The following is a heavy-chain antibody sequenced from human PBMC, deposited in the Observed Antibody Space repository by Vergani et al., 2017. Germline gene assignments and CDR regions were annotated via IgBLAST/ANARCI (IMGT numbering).Heavy chain of an antibody. CDR2: ISYDGSNK. CDR3: ARFAGAGALSLSV. V-gene: IGHV3-30-3*01. D-gene: IGHD6-19*01. CDR1: GFTFSSYA. J-gene: IGHJ4*02. Sequence: QVQLVESGGGVVQPGRSLRLSCAASGFTFSSYAMHWVRQAPGKGLEWVAVISYDGSNKYYADSVKGRFTISRDNSKNTLYLQMNSLRAEDTAVYYCARFAGAGALSLSVWGQGTLVTVSS.